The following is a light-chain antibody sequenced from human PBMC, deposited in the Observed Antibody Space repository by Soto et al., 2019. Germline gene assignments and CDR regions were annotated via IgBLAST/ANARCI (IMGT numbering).Light chain of an antibody. CDR1: QGINTV. J-gene: IGKJ3*01. CDR3: HDLSTCRL. CDR2: GAS. V-gene: IGKV1-9*01. Sequence: DIQLTQSPSFLSASVGDRATITCRASQGINTVLAWYQQRPGTAHKFLIYGASTLQSGVPLRFSRSGSETEFALTIGSRQPEEFACVSFHDLSTCRLLGPGMKVDI.